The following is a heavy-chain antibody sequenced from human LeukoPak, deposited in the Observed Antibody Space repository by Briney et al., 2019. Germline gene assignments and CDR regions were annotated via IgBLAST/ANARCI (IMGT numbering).Heavy chain of an antibody. J-gene: IGHJ6*04. CDR1: GFTFSSYS. CDR2: ITFSSSII. Sequence: GGSLRLSCAASGFTFSSYSMNWVRQAPGKGLEWVSYITFSSSIIYYADSVKGRFTISRDNAKNSLYLQMNSLRAEDTAVYYCAELGITMIGGVWGKGTTVTISS. D-gene: IGHD3-10*02. CDR3: AELGITMIGGV. V-gene: IGHV3-48*01.